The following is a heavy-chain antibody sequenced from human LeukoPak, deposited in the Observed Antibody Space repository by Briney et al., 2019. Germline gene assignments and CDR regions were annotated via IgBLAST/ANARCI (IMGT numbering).Heavy chain of an antibody. CDR2: ISAYSGNT. D-gene: IGHD3-22*01. CDR3: AISQGSYYDTSGYLGGDY. CDR1: GYTFTNYG. J-gene: IGHJ4*02. Sequence: ASVKVSCKASGYTFTNYGIFWVRQAPGQGLEWMGWISAYSGNTDYAQKLQGRVTMTTETSTSTAYMELESLRSDDTAVYYCAISQGSYYDTSGYLGGDYWGQGTLVTVSS. V-gene: IGHV1-18*01.